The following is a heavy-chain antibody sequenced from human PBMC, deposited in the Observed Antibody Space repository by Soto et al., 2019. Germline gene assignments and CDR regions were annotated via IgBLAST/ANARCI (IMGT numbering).Heavy chain of an antibody. CDR3: ARGGYYDNVWGKLSHYGLDV. CDR2: ISPYNDQT. D-gene: IGHD3-16*01. V-gene: IGHV1-18*01. CDR1: GYTFIRYG. J-gene: IGHJ6*02. Sequence: QVQLVQSASEVMKPGASVKVSCKASGYTFIRYGITWVRQAPGQRLEWMGWISPYNDQTIYAQKLQGRVTMTADTSTSTVDMQVMSLKSDDTAVYYCARGGYYDNVWGKLSHYGLDVWGQGTSVTVSS.